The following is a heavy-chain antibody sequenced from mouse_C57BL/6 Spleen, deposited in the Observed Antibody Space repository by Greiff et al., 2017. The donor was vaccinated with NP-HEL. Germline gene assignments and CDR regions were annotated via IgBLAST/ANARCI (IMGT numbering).Heavy chain of an antibody. Sequence: QVQLKQPGAELVKPGASVKLSCKASGYTFTSYWMHWVKQRPGQGLEWIGMIHPNSGSTNYNEKFKSKATLTVDKSSSTAYMQLSSLTSEDSAVYYCAREGVAYFDYWGQGTTLTVSS. J-gene: IGHJ2*01. D-gene: IGHD1-3*01. CDR3: AREGVAYFDY. CDR2: IHPNSGST. V-gene: IGHV1-64*01. CDR1: GYTFTSYW.